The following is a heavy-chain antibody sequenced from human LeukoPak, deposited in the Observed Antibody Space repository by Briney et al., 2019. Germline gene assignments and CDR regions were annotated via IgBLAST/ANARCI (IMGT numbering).Heavy chain of an antibody. CDR2: ISSSGSTI. CDR3: AREAVAGTFHYYYMDV. V-gene: IGHV3-48*01. Sequence: GGSLRLSCAASGFTFSSYSMDWVRQAPGKGLEWVSYISSSGSTIYYADSVKGRFTISRDNSKNTLYLQMNSLRAEDTAVYYCAREAVAGTFHYYYMDVWGKGTTVTVSS. D-gene: IGHD6-19*01. J-gene: IGHJ6*03. CDR1: GFTFSSYS.